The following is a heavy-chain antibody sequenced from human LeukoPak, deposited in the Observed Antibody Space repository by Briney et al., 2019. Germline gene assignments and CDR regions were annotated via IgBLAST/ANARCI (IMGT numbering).Heavy chain of an antibody. D-gene: IGHD3-16*01. Sequence: GGSLRLSCAASGFTFSSYSMNWVRQAPGKGLDWVSSISSSSSYIYYADSVKGRFTISRDNAKNSLYLQMNSLRAEDTAVYYCAREGTFRASDIWGQGTMVTVSS. CDR2: ISSSSSYI. J-gene: IGHJ3*02. V-gene: IGHV3-21*01. CDR3: AREGTFRASDI. CDR1: GFTFSSYS.